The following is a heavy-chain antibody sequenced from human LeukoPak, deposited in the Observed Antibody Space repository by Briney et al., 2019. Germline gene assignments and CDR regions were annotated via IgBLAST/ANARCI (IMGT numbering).Heavy chain of an antibody. CDR3: ARENRGRYCSSTSCYSHYYYYYMDV. V-gene: IGHV1-69*05. D-gene: IGHD2-2*02. Sequence: SVKVSCKASGGTFSSYAISWVRQAPGQGLEWMGGIIPIFGTANYAQKFQGRVTITTDESTSTAYTELSSLRSEDTAVYYCARENRGRYCSSTSCYSHYYYYYMDVWGKGTTVTVSS. CDR1: GGTFSSYA. J-gene: IGHJ6*03. CDR2: IIPIFGTA.